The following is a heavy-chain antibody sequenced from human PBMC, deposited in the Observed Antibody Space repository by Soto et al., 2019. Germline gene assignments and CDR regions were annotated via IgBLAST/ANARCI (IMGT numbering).Heavy chain of an antibody. J-gene: IGHJ4*02. V-gene: IGHV3-30*18. Sequence: QVQLVESGGGVVQPGRSLRLSCAASGFTFSSYGMHWVRQAPGKGLEWVAVISYDGSNKYYADSVKGRFTISRDNSKNTLYLQMNSLRAEDTAVYYCAKIGRYCSGGSCYPGGFDYWGQGTLVTVSS. CDR1: GFTFSSYG. D-gene: IGHD2-15*01. CDR2: ISYDGSNK. CDR3: AKIGRYCSGGSCYPGGFDY.